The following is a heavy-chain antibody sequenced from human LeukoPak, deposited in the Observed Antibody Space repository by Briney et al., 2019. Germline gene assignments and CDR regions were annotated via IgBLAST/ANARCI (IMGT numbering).Heavy chain of an antibody. CDR2: ISWNSGSI. J-gene: IGHJ6*02. D-gene: IGHD6-19*01. Sequence: PGGSLRLSCAASGFTFDDYAMHWVRQAPGKGLEWVSGISWNSGSIGYADSVKGRFTTSRDNAKNSLYLQMNSLRAEDTALYYCAKDRGSSGWYSAYYYYGMDVWGQGTTVTVSS. CDR3: AKDRGSSGWYSAYYYYGMDV. CDR1: GFTFDDYA. V-gene: IGHV3-9*01.